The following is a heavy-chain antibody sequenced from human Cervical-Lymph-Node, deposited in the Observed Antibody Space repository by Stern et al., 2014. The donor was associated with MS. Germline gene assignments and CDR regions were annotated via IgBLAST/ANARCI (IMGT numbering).Heavy chain of an antibody. CDR2: LDWNDDK. D-gene: IGHD3-22*01. CDR1: GFSLSTSGTC. V-gene: IGHV2-70*01. CDR3: ARTPYYYDSSGYYLFDY. J-gene: IGHJ4*02. Sequence: SGPALVKPTQTLTLTCTFSGFSLSTSGTCVSWIRQPPGKALEWLALLDWNDDKYYSTSLKTRLTLSKATSKNQVVLTMTNMDPVDTATYYCARTPYYYDSSGYYLFDYWGQGTLVTVSS.